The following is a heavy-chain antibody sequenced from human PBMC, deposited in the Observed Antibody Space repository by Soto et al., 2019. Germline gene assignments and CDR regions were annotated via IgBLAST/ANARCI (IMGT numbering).Heavy chain of an antibody. D-gene: IGHD3-22*01. J-gene: IGHJ4*01. CDR1: GGSFIGYY. CDR2: INDTGSD. V-gene: IGHV4-34*01. CDR3: ESDSSGYHSVGDDD. Sequence: PSETLCLTCAVYGGSFIGYYWIFIRQPPFKWLEWVVEINDTGSDKYNPSRKIRVTISVDASKNQLSLKLSSVTAADTSVYDRESDSSGYHSVGDDDWGQGTLVTVSS.